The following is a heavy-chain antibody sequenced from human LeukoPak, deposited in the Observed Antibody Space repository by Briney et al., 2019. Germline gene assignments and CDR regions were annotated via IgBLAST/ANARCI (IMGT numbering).Heavy chain of an antibody. Sequence: GGSLRLSCAASGFTFSSYSMNWVRQAPGKGLEWVSYISSSSSTIYYADSVKGRFIISRDNSKNTLYLQMNSLRAEDTAVYYCAKDQLNRFCSGGSCSVTHDYWGQGTLVTVSS. CDR3: AKDQLNRFCSGGSCSVTHDY. CDR1: GFTFSSYS. CDR2: ISSSSSTI. J-gene: IGHJ4*02. V-gene: IGHV3-48*01. D-gene: IGHD2-15*01.